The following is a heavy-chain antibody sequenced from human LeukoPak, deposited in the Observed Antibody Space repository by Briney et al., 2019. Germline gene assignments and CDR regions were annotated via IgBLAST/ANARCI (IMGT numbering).Heavy chain of an antibody. CDR1: GFTFSDAW. CDR3: TASMTVVLTHDAFDV. J-gene: IGHJ3*01. Sequence: PGGSLRLSCAASGFTFSDAWMTWVRQAPGKGLEWVGRVKGKTDGGTTDYAAPVKGRFTISRDDSKDTVYLQMDSLKTDDTALYYCTASMTVVLTHDAFDVWGQGAMVTVSS. D-gene: IGHD3-22*01. CDR2: VKGKTDGGTT. V-gene: IGHV3-15*01.